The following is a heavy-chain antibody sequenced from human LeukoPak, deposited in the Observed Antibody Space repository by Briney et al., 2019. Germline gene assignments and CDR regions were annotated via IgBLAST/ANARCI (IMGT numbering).Heavy chain of an antibody. J-gene: IGHJ5*02. D-gene: IGHD5-24*01. CDR1: GYTFTGYY. CDR2: INPSGGST. Sequence: ASVKVSCKASGYTFTGYYMHWVRQAPGQGLEWMGFINPSGGSTSYAQQFQGRVTMSRDTSTSTVYMELSSLRSEDTAFYYCATDHSMANTAWWFDPWGQGTLVTVSS. V-gene: IGHV1-46*01. CDR3: ATDHSMANTAWWFDP.